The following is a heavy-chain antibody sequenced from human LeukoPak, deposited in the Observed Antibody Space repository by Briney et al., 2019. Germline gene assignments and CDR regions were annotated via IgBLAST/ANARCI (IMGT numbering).Heavy chain of an antibody. Sequence: KPSETLSLTCAVSGGSFIGYYWSWIRQPPGKGLEWIGEITYSGSTNYNPSLKSRVTISVDTSKNPFSLKMSSVSAADTAVYYCAREGSSSLISPWCDYWGEGTLVTVSS. V-gene: IGHV4-34*01. CDR1: GGSFIGYY. J-gene: IGHJ4*02. CDR2: ITYSGST. D-gene: IGHD6-13*01. CDR3: AREGSSSLISPWCDY.